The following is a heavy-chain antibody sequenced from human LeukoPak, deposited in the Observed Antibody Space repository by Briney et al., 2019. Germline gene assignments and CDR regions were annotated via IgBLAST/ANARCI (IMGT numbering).Heavy chain of an antibody. V-gene: IGHV4-34*01. D-gene: IGHD2-15*01. CDR3: ARGSVVVVAATVFDY. CDR2: INHSGST. Sequence: SETLSLTCAVYGGSFSGYYWSWIRQPPGKGLEWIGEINHSGSTNYNPSLKSRVTISVDTSKNQFSLKLSSVTAADTAVYYCARGSVVVVAATVFDYWGQGTLVTASS. CDR1: GGSFSGYY. J-gene: IGHJ4*02.